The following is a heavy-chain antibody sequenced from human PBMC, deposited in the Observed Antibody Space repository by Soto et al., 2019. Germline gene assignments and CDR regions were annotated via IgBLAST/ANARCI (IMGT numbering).Heavy chain of an antibody. CDR3: ARGFYGDEEAYFDY. D-gene: IGHD4-17*01. Sequence: GESPKISCKSSGYSFTSYWIGWVRQMPGKGLEWMGVIYPGDSDTRYSTSVQGQVTISADKSISTAYLQWSSLKASDTAMYYCARGFYGDEEAYFDYWGQGTLVTVSS. CDR1: GYSFTSYW. J-gene: IGHJ4*02. CDR2: IYPGDSDT. V-gene: IGHV5-51*01.